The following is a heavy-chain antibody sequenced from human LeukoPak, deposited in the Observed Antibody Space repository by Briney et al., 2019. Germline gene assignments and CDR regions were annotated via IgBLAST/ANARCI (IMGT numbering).Heavy chain of an antibody. V-gene: IGHV3-30*04. D-gene: IGHD5-24*01. J-gene: IGHJ2*01. CDR2: ISYDGSNK. Sequence: GGSLRLSCAASGFTFSSYAMHWVRQAPGKGLEWVAVISYDGSNKYYADSVKGRFTISRDNFKNTLYLQMNSLRAEDTAVYYCAREVEMATARYFDLWGRGTLVTVSS. CDR1: GFTFSSYA. CDR3: AREVEMATARYFDL.